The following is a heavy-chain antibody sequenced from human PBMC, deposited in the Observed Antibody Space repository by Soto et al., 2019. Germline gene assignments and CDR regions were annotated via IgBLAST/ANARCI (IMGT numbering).Heavy chain of an antibody. Sequence: ASVTVSCKASGYTFTGYYMHWVRQAPGQGLEWMGWINPNSGGTNYAQKFQGWVTMTRDTSISTAYMELSRLRSDDTAVYYCARGPRSTHYYDSSGYSAEYFQHWGQGTLVTVSS. CDR3: ARGPRSTHYYDSSGYSAEYFQH. CDR1: GYTFTGYY. D-gene: IGHD3-22*01. CDR2: INPNSGGT. J-gene: IGHJ1*01. V-gene: IGHV1-2*04.